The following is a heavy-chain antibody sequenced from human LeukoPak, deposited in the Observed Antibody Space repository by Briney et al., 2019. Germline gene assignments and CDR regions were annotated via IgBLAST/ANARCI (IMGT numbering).Heavy chain of an antibody. J-gene: IGHJ3*02. D-gene: IGHD1-26*01. V-gene: IGHV4-59*01. CDR1: GGSISSYY. CDR3: AGGSYGNDAFDI. Sequence: SETLSLTCTVSGGSISSYYWSWIRQPPGKGLEWIGYIYYSGSTNYNPSLKSRVTISVDTSKNQLSLKLSSVTAADTAVYYCAGGSYGNDAFDIWGQGTMVTVSS. CDR2: IYYSGST.